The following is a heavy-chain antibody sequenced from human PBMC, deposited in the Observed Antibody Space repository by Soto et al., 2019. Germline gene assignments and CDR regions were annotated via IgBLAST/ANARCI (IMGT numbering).Heavy chain of an antibody. CDR3: ARTEKNYCSSTSCFLNWFDL. Sequence: ASVKVSCKASGGTFSSYTISWVRQAPGQGLEWMGRIIPILGIANYAQKFQGRVTITADKSTSTAYMELSSLRSEDTAVYYCARTEKNYCSSTSCFLNWFDLWGQGTLVTVSS. CDR2: IIPILGIA. J-gene: IGHJ5*02. V-gene: IGHV1-69*02. CDR1: GGTFSSYT. D-gene: IGHD2-2*01.